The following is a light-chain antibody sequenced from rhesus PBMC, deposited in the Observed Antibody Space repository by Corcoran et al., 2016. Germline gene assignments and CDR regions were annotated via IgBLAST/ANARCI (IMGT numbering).Light chain of an antibody. Sequence: DIQMTQSPSSLSASVGDTVTITCRASQSISSWLAWYQQKPGKAPKLLIYKASTLQSGVPSRFSGSGSGTDVTLTISSLQSEDFATYYCQQYSSSPFTFGPGTKLDIK. V-gene: IGKV1-22*01. CDR3: QQYSSSPFT. CDR2: KAS. CDR1: QSISSW. J-gene: IGKJ3*01.